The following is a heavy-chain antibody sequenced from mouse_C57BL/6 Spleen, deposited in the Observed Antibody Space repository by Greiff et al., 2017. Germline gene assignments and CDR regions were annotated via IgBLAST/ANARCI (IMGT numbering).Heavy chain of an antibody. CDR3: ARGDGYDGAWFAY. CDR1: GYTFTSYW. CDR2: IDPSDSET. J-gene: IGHJ3*01. D-gene: IGHD2-2*01. Sequence: QVQLQQPGAELVRPGSSVKLSCKASGYTFTSYWMHWVKQRPIQGLEWIGNIDPSDSETHYNQKFKDKATLTVDKSSSTAYMQLSSLTSEDSAVYYCARGDGYDGAWFAYWGQGTLVTVSA. V-gene: IGHV1-52*01.